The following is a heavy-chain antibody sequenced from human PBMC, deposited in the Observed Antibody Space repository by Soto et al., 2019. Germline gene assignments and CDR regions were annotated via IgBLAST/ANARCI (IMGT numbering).Heavy chain of an antibody. CDR3: ARDRSTYGGGGTGEVKENWFDP. D-gene: IGHD2-8*01. CDR2: AYYSGDT. Sequence: QVQLQESGPGLVKASETLSLTCSVSGGSISRYYWSWIRQPPGKGLEWIGYAYYSGDTGYNPSLKSRVTMAVDTYKNQVSLKLSSVTAADTAVYYCARDRSTYGGGGTGEVKENWFDPWGQGALVTVSS. J-gene: IGHJ5*02. CDR1: GGSISRYY. V-gene: IGHV4-59*01.